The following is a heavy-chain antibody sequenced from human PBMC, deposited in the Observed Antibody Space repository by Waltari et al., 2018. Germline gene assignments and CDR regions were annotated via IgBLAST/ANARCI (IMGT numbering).Heavy chain of an antibody. Sequence: QVQLVESGGGVVQPGGSLRLSCAASGFTFSSYGMHWVRQAPGKGLEWVALLRYDGSSKYDADSVKGRFTISRDNSKNTLYLQMNSLRAEDTAVYYCAKDRRSYYYYGMDVWGQGTTVTVSS. CDR2: LRYDGSSK. J-gene: IGHJ6*02. CDR3: AKDRRSYYYYGMDV. CDR1: GFTFSSYG. V-gene: IGHV3-30*02. D-gene: IGHD3-3*01.